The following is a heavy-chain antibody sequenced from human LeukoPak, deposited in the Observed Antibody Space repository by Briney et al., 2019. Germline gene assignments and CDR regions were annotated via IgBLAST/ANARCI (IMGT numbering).Heavy chain of an antibody. J-gene: IGHJ4*02. CDR1: GFTFSSYG. Sequence: AGGSLRLSCAASGFTFSSYGMHWVRQAPGKGLEWVAVIWYDGSNKYYADSVKGRFTISRDNSKNTLYLQMNSLRAEDTAVYYCAKETGDNVVDYWGQGTLVTVSS. D-gene: IGHD7-27*01. CDR2: IWYDGSNK. V-gene: IGHV3-33*06. CDR3: AKETGDNVVDY.